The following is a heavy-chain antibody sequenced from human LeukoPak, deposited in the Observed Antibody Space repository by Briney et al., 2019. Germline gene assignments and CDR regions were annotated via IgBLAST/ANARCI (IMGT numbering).Heavy chain of an antibody. V-gene: IGHV4-59*01. CDR3: ARESNGEMATTYFDY. J-gene: IGHJ4*02. CDR2: IYYSGST. D-gene: IGHD5-24*01. CDR1: GGSISSYY. Sequence: SETLSLTCTVSGGSISSYYWSWIRQHPGKGLEWIGYIYYSGSTNYNPSLKSRVTISVDTSKNQFSLKLSSVTAADTAVYYCARESNGEMATTYFDYWGQGTLVTVSS.